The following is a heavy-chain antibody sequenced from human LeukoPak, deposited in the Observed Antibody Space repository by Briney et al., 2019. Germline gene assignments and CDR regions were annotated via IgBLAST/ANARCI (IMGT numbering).Heavy chain of an antibody. V-gene: IGHV3-23*01. D-gene: IGHD3-10*01. Sequence: GGSLRLSCAASGFTFSSYAMTWVRQAPGKGLEWVSGINGSGGRTYYGDSVKGRFTISRDNSKNTLYLQMNSLRVEDTAVYYCAKGGPWFDPWGQGTLVTVSS. CDR3: AKGGPWFDP. J-gene: IGHJ5*02. CDR2: INGSGGRT. CDR1: GFTFSSYA.